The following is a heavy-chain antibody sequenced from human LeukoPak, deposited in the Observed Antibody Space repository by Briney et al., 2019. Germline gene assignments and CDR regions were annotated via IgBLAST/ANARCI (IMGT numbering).Heavy chain of an antibody. Sequence: GASVKVSCKASGYTFTGYYMHWVRQAPGQGLEWMGWINPNSGGTNYAQKFQGRVTMTRDTSISTAYMELSRLRSDDTAVYYCARDGGQHGYGDYGLGYWGQGTLVTVSS. V-gene: IGHV1-2*02. D-gene: IGHD4-17*01. CDR3: ARDGGQHGYGDYGLGY. CDR1: GYTFTGYY. J-gene: IGHJ4*02. CDR2: INPNSGGT.